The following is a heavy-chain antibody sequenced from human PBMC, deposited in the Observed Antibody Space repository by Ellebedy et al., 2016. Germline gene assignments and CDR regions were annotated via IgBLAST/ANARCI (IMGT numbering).Heavy chain of an antibody. CDR1: GGSISSSSYY. D-gene: IGHD2-21*02. V-gene: IGHV4-39*01. J-gene: IGHJ4*02. Sequence: GSLRLSCTVSGGSISSSSYYWGWIRQPPGKGLEWIGSIYYSGSTYYNPSLKSRVTISVDTSKNQFSLKLSSVTATDTAVYYCARMRYCGGDCWYFDYWGQGTLVTVSS. CDR2: IYYSGST. CDR3: ARMRYCGGDCWYFDY.